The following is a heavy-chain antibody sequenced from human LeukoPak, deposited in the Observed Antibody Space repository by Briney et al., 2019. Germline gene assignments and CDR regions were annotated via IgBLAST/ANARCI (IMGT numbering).Heavy chain of an antibody. V-gene: IGHV4-34*01. CDR1: GGSFSGYY. J-gene: IGHJ6*03. CDR2: INHSGST. D-gene: IGHD3-22*01. Sequence: SETLSLTCAVYGGSFSGYYWSWIRQPPGKGLEWIGEINHSGSTNYNPSLKSRVTISVDTSKNQLSLKLSSVTAADTAVYYCARALGYDSSGYYYYYYYMDVWGKGTTVTVSS. CDR3: ARALGYDSSGYYYYYYYMDV.